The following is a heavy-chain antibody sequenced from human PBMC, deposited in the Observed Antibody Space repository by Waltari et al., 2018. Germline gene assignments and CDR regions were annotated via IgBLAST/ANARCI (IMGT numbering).Heavy chain of an antibody. CDR3: AREGIADRDSIFDV. CDR2: VFASGST. Sequence: QVRLEESGPRLVKPSGTLSLTCSVTGDAIGLYRWTWIRQSAVQGLEWIGRVFASGSTNFNPSLRGRVNMSVDKSNIQFSLEMTSMTAADTATYYCAREGIADRDSIFDVWGQGILVTVSS. J-gene: IGHJ4*02. V-gene: IGHV4-4*07. D-gene: IGHD6-13*01. CDR1: GDAIGLYR.